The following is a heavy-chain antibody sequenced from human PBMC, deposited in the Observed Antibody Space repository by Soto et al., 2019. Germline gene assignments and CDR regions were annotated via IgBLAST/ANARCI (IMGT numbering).Heavy chain of an antibody. J-gene: IGHJ6*02. CDR3: ATGTGVWSGYYYYYGMDV. D-gene: IGHD3-3*01. CDR2: FDPEDGET. CDR1: GYTLTELS. Sequence: ASVKVSFTVSGYTLTELSMHWVRQAPGKGLEWMGGFDPEDGETIYAQKFQGRVTMTEDTSTDTAYMELSSLRSEDTAVYYCATGTGVWSGYYYYYGMDVWGQGTTVTVSS. V-gene: IGHV1-24*01.